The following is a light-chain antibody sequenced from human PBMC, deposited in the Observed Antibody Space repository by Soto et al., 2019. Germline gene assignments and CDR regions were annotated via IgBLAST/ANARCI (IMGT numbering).Light chain of an antibody. J-gene: IGLJ3*02. V-gene: IGLV2-14*02. CDR2: EGS. Sequence: QSVLTQPASVSGSPGQSITISCTGTSSDVGSYNLVSWYQQHPGKAPKLMIYEGSKRPSGVSNRFSGSNSGTSATLDITGLQTGDEADYFCGTWDNTLSGFWVFGGGTKVTVL. CDR3: GTWDNTLSGFWV. CDR1: SSDVGSYNL.